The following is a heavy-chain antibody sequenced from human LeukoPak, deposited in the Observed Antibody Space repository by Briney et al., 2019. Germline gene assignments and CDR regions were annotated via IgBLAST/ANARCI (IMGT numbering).Heavy chain of an antibody. CDR3: ASGSLGDGYGVGDYYQYMDV. Sequence: SVKVSCKASGGTFNSYAISWVRQAPGQELEWMGGIMPLFGTANYAQEFQGRVTFTTDESASTAYMEVSSLRSEDTAVYYCASGSLGDGYGVGDYYQYMDVWGKGTTVTVSS. V-gene: IGHV1-69*05. D-gene: IGHD5-24*01. J-gene: IGHJ6*03. CDR1: GGTFNSYA. CDR2: IMPLFGTA.